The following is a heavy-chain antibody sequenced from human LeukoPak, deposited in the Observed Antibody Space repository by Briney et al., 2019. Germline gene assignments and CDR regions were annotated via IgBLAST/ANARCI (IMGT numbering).Heavy chain of an antibody. Sequence: ASVKVSCKASGYTFTGYYMHWVRQAPGQVLEWMGWINPNSGGTNYAQKFQGRVTMTRDTSISTAYMELSRLRSDDTAVYYCARVSTVRLNLYSFDYWGQGTLVTVSS. J-gene: IGHJ4*02. V-gene: IGHV1-2*02. CDR3: ARVSTVRLNLYSFDY. D-gene: IGHD4-17*01. CDR2: INPNSGGT. CDR1: GYTFTGYY.